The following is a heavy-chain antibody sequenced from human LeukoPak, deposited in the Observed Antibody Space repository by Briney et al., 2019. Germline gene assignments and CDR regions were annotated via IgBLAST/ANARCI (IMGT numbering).Heavy chain of an antibody. CDR3: ARAGKRRFFDY. D-gene: IGHD1-1*01. CDR1: GDSVSSTY. V-gene: IGHV4-59*02. Sequence: PSETLSLTCSVSGDSVSSTYWSWVRQPPGKGLEWIAYGHHSERSNYNPSLKSRVTISVDTSKNQFSLRLSSVTAADTAVYYCARAGKRRFFDYWGQGTLVTVSS. CDR2: GHHSERS. J-gene: IGHJ4*02.